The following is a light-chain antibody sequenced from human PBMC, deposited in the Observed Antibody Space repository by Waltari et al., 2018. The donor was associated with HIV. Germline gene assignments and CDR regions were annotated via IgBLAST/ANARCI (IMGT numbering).Light chain of an antibody. V-gene: IGLV2-8*01. CDR2: EVP. J-gene: IGLJ2*01. Sequence: QSALTQPPSASGSLGQSVTISCTGTGSDIGGFDYVSWFQQHPGKVPKLIIYEVPQRPSGVPDRFSGSKSGNTASLTVSGLQADDEADYYCSSYESINNHVVFGGGTSLTVL. CDR3: SSYESINNHVV. CDR1: GSDIGGFDY.